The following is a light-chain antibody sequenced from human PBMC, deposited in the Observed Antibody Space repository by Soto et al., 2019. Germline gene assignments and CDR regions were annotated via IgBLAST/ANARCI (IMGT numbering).Light chain of an antibody. CDR1: SSDVGGYNY. J-gene: IGLJ1*01. Sequence: SVLTQPASVSGSPGQSITISCTGTSSDVGGYNYVSWYQQHPGKAPKLMIYVVSNRPSGVSNRFSGSKSGNTASLTISGLQAEDEADYYCSSYTSSSTPYVFGTGTKV. V-gene: IGLV2-14*01. CDR3: SSYTSSSTPYV. CDR2: VVS.